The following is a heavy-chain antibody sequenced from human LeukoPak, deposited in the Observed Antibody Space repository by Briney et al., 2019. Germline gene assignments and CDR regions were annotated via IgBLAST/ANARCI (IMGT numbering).Heavy chain of an antibody. J-gene: IGHJ5*02. CDR2: IYSGGST. CDR1: GFIFSTFS. V-gene: IGHV3-53*01. D-gene: IGHD4-17*01. CDR3: ARSSTYGSALDP. Sequence: GGSLRLSCGASGFIFSTFSMNWVRQAPGKGLEWVSVIYSGGSTYYTDSVEGRFTISRDNSKNTLYLQMNSLRAEDTAVYYCARSSTYGSALDPWGQGTLVTVSS.